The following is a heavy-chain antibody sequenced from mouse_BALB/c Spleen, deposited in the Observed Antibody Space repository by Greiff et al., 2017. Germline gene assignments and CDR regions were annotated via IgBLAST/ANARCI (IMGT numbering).Heavy chain of an antibody. V-gene: IGHV1-47*01. Sequence: QVQLQQSGAELVKPGASVKMSCKAFGYTFTTYPIEWMKQNHGKSLEWIGNFHPYNDDTKYNEKFKGKAKLTEEKSSSTVYLELSRLTSDDSAVYYCARRSLNWYFDVWGAGTTVTVSS. J-gene: IGHJ1*01. CDR1: GYTFTTYP. CDR3: ARRSLNWYFDV. CDR2: FHPYNDDT. D-gene: IGHD6-2*01.